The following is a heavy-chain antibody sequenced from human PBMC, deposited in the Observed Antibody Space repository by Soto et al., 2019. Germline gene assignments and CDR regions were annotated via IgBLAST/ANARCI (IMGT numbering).Heavy chain of an antibody. V-gene: IGHV1-2*04. Sequence: ASVKVSCKASGYTFTGYYIHWVRQAPGQGLEWMGWINPNSGGTNYAQKFQGWVTMTRDTSISTAYMELSRLRSDDTAVYYCARGLGIRDWYFDLWGRGTLVTVSS. CDR1: GYTFTGYY. D-gene: IGHD7-27*01. CDR2: INPNSGGT. CDR3: ARGLGIRDWYFDL. J-gene: IGHJ2*01.